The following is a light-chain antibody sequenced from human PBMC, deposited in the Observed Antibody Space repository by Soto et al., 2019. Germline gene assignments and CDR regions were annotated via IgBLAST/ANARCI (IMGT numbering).Light chain of an antibody. J-gene: IGLJ1*01. CDR3: QSYDSSLSGSYV. CDR1: SSNIGAGYD. Sequence: QSVLTQPPSVSGAPGQRVTISCTGSSSNIGAGYDVHWYQQLPGTAPKLLIYGNGIRPSGVPDRFSGSKSGTSASLAITDLQAEDEADYYCQSYDSSLSGSYVFGTGTKLTVL. CDR2: GNG. V-gene: IGLV1-40*01.